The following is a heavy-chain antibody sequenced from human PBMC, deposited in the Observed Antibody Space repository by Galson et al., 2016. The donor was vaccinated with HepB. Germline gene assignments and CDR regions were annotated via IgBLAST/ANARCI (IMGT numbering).Heavy chain of an antibody. CDR2: IGSSGIIT. CDR3: AGLWI. V-gene: IGHV3-23*01. D-gene: IGHD3-16*01. J-gene: IGHJ3*02. CDR1: GFTFGSYA. Sequence: SLRLSCAASGFTFGSYAMSWVRQAPGKGLEWVSHIGSSGIITYYADSVRGRYTISRDNSKSTLYLQMHSLRDEDTAVYYCAGLWIWGQGTKVTVSS.